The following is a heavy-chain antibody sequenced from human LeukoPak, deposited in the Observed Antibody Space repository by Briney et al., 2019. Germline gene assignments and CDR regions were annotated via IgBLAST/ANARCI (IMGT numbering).Heavy chain of an antibody. V-gene: IGHV3-23*01. D-gene: IGHD3-22*01. J-gene: IGHJ4*02. CDR1: GFTFSSYA. Sequence: GGSLRLSCAASGFTFSSYAMSWVRQAPGKGLEWVSGISGSGGSTYYADSVKGRFTISRDNSKNTLYLQMNSLRAEDTAVYYCAKGPYYDSSGYYSAPFDYWGQGTLVTVSS. CDR2: ISGSGGST. CDR3: AKGPYYDSSGYYSAPFDY.